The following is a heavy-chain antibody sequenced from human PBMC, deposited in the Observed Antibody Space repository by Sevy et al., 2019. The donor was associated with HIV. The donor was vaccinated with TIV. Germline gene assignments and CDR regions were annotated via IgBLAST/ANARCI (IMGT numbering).Heavy chain of an antibody. D-gene: IGHD1-26*01. V-gene: IGHV3-48*02. CDR2: IRSGDDTI. J-gene: IGHJ4*02. CDR1: GFTLSNCN. CDR3: AKDRWDTTSPSRALDF. Sequence: GGSLRLSCAASGFTLSNCNMNWVRQAPGKGLEWISYIRSGDDTIYYAQSVKGRFTFSRDNAKNSLDLQMDSLTDEDTAVYYCAKDRWDTTSPSRALDFWGQGTLVTVSS.